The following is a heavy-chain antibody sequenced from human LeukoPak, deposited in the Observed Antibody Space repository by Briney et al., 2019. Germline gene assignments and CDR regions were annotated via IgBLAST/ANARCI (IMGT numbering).Heavy chain of an antibody. D-gene: IGHD2-8*01. V-gene: IGHV3-7*01. CDR3: AMYAGSVWLDP. J-gene: IGHJ5*02. CDR2: IKPDGGER. Sequence: GGSLRLSCVGSGFTFSDCWMTWVRQAPGKGLEWVASIKPDGGERYFVDSMKGRSTISRDNAKNSLYLQMNSLRAEDTAVYYCAMYAGSVWLDPRGQGTLVIVSS. CDR1: GFTFSDCW.